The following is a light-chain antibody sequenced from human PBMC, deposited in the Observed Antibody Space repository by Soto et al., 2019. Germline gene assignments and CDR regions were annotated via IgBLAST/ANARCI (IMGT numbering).Light chain of an antibody. CDR1: QSVLYSSNNKNY. V-gene: IGKV4-1*01. CDR3: LQYYSTPRVT. CDR2: WAS. J-gene: IGKJ3*01. Sequence: DIVMTQSPDSLAVSLGERATINCKSSQSVLYSSNNKNYLAWYQQKPGQPPKLLIYWASTRESGVPDRFSGSGSGTDFTLTISSLQAEDVAVYYCLQYYSTPRVTFGPGTKVDIK.